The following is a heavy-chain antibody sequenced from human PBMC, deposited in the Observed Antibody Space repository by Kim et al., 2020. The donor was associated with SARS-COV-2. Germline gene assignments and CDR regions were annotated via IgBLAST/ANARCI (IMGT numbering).Heavy chain of an antibody. CDR3: WVSMVRGVGEDY. CDR1: GFTFSSYS. J-gene: IGHJ4*02. D-gene: IGHD3-10*01. CDR2: ISSSSSYI. Sequence: GGSLRLSCAASGFTFSSYSMNWVRQAPGKGLEWVSSISSSSSYIYYADSVKGRFTISRDNAKNSLYLQMNSLRAEDTAVYYCWVSMVRGVGEDYWGQGTLVTVSS. V-gene: IGHV3-21*01.